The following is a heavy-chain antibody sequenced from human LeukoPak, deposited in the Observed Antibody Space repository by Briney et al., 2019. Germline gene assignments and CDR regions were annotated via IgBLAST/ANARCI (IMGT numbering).Heavy chain of an antibody. V-gene: IGHV1-24*01. J-gene: IGHJ3*02. Sequence: ASVKVSCKVSGYSLTELSMHWVRQAPGKGLEWMGGFDPEVGETIYAQKFQGRVTMTEDTSTDTAYMELNSLRSEDMAVYYCARENSGSYRRFDIWGQGTMVTVSS. CDR1: GYSLTELS. CDR3: ARENSGSYRRFDI. D-gene: IGHD1-26*01. CDR2: FDPEVGET.